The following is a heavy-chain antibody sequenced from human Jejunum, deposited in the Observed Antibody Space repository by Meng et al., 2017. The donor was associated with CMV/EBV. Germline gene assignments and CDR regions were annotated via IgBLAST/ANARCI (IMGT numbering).Heavy chain of an antibody. Sequence: QLQESGPGLVKPSETLSLTCTASGGSVNRNTYYWGWIRQPPGKLLEWIGTIFDSGSAFYNPSLQSRVSVSIDMSRNQLSLSLSSVTAADTAVYYCVRDHGSSSWFFYWGQGTLVTVSS. CDR1: GGSVNRNTYY. CDR3: VRDHGSSSWFFY. J-gene: IGHJ4*02. D-gene: IGHD6-13*01. V-gene: IGHV4-39*07. CDR2: IFDSGSA.